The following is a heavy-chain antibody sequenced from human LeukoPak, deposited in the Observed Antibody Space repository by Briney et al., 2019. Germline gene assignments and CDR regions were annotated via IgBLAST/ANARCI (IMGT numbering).Heavy chain of an antibody. CDR2: ISGSGGST. Sequence: GGSLRLSCAASGFTFSSYWMSWVRQAPGKGLEWVSAISGSGGSTYYADSVKGRFTISRDNSKNTLYLQMNSLRAEDTAVYYCACGGRAGYSSSWYPFPFDYWGQGTLVTVSS. D-gene: IGHD6-13*01. CDR1: GFTFSSYW. J-gene: IGHJ4*02. V-gene: IGHV3-23*01. CDR3: ACGGRAGYSSSWYPFPFDY.